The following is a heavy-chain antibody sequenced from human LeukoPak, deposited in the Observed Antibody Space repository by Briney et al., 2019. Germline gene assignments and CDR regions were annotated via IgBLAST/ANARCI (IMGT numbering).Heavy chain of an antibody. V-gene: IGHV4-59*08. CDR2: IYHSGSSRTT. CDR1: GVSISGYY. Sequence: PSETLSLTCTVSGVSISGYYWTWIRQPPGKGLEWIAYIYHSGSSRTTNYNPSLKSRATISLDTSKNQVSLKLSSVTAADTAVYYCARHEGSGGWYNYWGQGTLVTVSS. D-gene: IGHD6-19*01. J-gene: IGHJ4*02. CDR3: ARHEGSGGWYNY.